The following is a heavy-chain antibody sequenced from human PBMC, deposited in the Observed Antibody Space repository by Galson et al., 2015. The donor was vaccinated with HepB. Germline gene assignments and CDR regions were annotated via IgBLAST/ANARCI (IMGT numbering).Heavy chain of an antibody. V-gene: IGHV3-74*01. CDR1: GFTFRTHW. J-gene: IGHJ4*02. CDR2: INADGRTT. D-gene: IGHD2-15*01. CDR3: SSSRYCSGGSCQYS. Sequence: SLRLSCAASGFTFRTHWMHWARQAPGRGLVWVSRINADGRTTFYADSVKGRFTISRDNAKNTLYLQMNSLRAEDTAVYYCSSSRYCSGGSCQYSWGQGTLVTVSS.